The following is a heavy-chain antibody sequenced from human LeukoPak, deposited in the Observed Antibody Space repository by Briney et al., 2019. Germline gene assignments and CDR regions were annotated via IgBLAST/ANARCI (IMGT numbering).Heavy chain of an antibody. Sequence: ASVKVSCKASGYTFTSYGISWVRQAPGQGLEWMGWISAYNGNTNYAQKLQGGVTMTTDTSTSTAYMELRSLRSDDTAVYYCARVSSSSYDSSGYYPFDYWGQGTLVTVSS. CDR3: ARVSSSSYDSSGYYPFDY. J-gene: IGHJ4*02. D-gene: IGHD3-22*01. CDR1: GYTFTSYG. V-gene: IGHV1-18*01. CDR2: ISAYNGNT.